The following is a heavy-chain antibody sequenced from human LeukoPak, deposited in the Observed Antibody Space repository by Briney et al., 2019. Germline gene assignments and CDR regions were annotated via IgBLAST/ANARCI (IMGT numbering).Heavy chain of an antibody. CDR3: ARELVEAAAGQAYYYYGMDV. J-gene: IGHJ6*02. CDR2: ISYDGSNK. CDR1: GFTFSSYA. Sequence: PGRSLRLSCAASGFTFSSYAMHWVRQAPGKGLEWVAVISYDGSNKYYADSVKGRFTISRDNSKNTLYLQMNSLRAEDTAVYYCARELVEAAAGQAYYYYGMDVWGQGTTVNVSS. V-gene: IGHV3-30*04. D-gene: IGHD6-13*01.